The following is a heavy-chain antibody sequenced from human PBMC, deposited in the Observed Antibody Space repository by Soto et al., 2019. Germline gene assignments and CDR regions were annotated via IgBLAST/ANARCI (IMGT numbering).Heavy chain of an antibody. CDR1: GYSFTSLD. CDR2: MEPRTGRT. V-gene: IGHV1-8*01. D-gene: IGHD1-26*01. Sequence: QVQLVQSGAEVREPGASVKVSCKASGYSFTSLDINWVRQTAGQGLEWMGWMEPRTGRTGYAQKFQGRVTMTRDTSTNKAYMELTTLTSDDTAFYYCARGVSAGVDYWGQGTLVIVSS. J-gene: IGHJ4*02. CDR3: ARGVSAGVDY.